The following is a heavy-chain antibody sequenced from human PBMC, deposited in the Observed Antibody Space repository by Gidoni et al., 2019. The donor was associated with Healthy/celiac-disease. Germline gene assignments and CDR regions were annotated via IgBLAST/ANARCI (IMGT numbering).Heavy chain of an antibody. CDR1: GVTSSSYA. CDR2: INPIFGTA. V-gene: IGHV1-69*06. CDR3: AGALVEYAWSCRAGFDY. D-gene: IGHD2-8*02. Sequence: QVQPVQSGGEGKKPGSSVKFSGKASGVTSSSYAFSWVRQAPGQGLEWMGGINPIFGTANYAPKFQGRATIAADNSTHTAYMELSSLGSEETALYCCAGALVEYAWSCRAGFDYWGQGTLVTVSS. J-gene: IGHJ4*02.